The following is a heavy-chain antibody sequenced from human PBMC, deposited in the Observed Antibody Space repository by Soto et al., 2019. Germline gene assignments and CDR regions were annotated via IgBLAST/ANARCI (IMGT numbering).Heavy chain of an antibody. CDR3: ARDLKGITMVRGARYYYYGMDV. J-gene: IGHJ6*02. CDR1: GFTFSSYA. V-gene: IGHV3-30-3*01. Sequence: GGSLRLSCAASGFTFSSYAMHWVRQAPGKGLEWVAVISYDGSNKYYADSVKGRFTISRDNSKNTLYLQMNSLRAEDTAVYYCARDLKGITMVRGARYYYYGMDVWGQGTTVTVSS. D-gene: IGHD3-10*01. CDR2: ISYDGSNK.